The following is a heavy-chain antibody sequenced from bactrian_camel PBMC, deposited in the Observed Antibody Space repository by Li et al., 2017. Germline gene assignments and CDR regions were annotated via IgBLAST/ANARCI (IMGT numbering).Heavy chain of an antibody. CDR1: GEAYCSYD. V-gene: IGHV3S55*01. CDR2: IDTDGSI. D-gene: IGHD2*01. J-gene: IGHJ4*01. Sequence: HVQLVESGGGSVQAGGSLTLSCTASGEAYCSYDMNWYRQVPGKEREFVSGIDTDGSIRYADSVKGRFTISRDNAKNTLYLQLNSLKSEDTAMYYCAAPIGGNWFHEYKFWGQGTQVTVS. CDR3: AAPIGGNWFHEYKF.